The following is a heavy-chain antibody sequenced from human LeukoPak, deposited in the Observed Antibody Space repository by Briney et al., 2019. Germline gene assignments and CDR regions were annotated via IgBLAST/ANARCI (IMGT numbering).Heavy chain of an antibody. CDR3: ARLYYYGSGSYTRPFGY. CDR1: GFTFTTYW. J-gene: IGHJ4*02. Sequence: GGSLRLSCAASGFTFTTYWMSWVRQAPGKGLEWVANIKGDGSEKYYVDSVKGRFTISRDNAKDSLFLQMNSLRAEDTAVYYCARLYYYGSGSYTRPFGYWGQGTLVTVSS. V-gene: IGHV3-7*04. D-gene: IGHD3-10*01. CDR2: IKGDGSEK.